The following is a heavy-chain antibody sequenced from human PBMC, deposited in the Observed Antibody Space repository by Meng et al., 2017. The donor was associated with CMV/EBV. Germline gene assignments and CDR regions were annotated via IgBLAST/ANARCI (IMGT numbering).Heavy chain of an antibody. J-gene: IGHJ6*02. CDR1: GFTFSSYA. CDR2: ISGSGGST. V-gene: IGHV3-23*01. D-gene: IGHD3-3*01. CDR3: AKDHYDFWSGIYYYGMDV. Sequence: GESLKISCAASGFTFSSYAMSWVRQAPGRGLEWVSAISGSGGSTYYADSVKGRFTISRDNSKNTLYLQMNSLRAEDTAVYYCAKDHYDFWSGIYYYGMDVWGQGTLVTVSS.